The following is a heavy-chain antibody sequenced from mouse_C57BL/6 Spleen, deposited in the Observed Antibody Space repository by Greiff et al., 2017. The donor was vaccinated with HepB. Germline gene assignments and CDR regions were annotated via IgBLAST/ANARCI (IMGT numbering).Heavy chain of an antibody. CDR1: GFTFSDYG. CDR3: ARGLRPSHYAMDY. Sequence: EVQVVESGGGLVKPGGSLKLSCAASGFTFSDYGMHWVRQAPEKGLEWVAYISSGSSTINYADTVKGRFTISRDNAKNTLFLQMTSLRSEDTAMYYCARGLRPSHYAMDYWGQGTSVTVSS. V-gene: IGHV5-17*01. J-gene: IGHJ4*01. D-gene: IGHD1-2*01. CDR2: ISSGSSTI.